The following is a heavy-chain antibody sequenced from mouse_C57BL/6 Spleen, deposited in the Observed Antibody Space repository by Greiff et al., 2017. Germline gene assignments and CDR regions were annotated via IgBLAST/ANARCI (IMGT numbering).Heavy chain of an antibody. Sequence: EVQLQQSGAELVRPGASVKLSCTASGFNIKDYYMHWVKQRPEQGLEWLGRIDPEDGDTEYASKFQGRATMTADTSSNTAYLQLSRLTSEDTAVYYCTTGTTNNFDYWGQGTTLTVSS. J-gene: IGHJ2*01. CDR1: GFNIKDYY. CDR3: TTGTTNNFDY. D-gene: IGHD1-1*01. CDR2: IDPEDGDT. V-gene: IGHV14-1*01.